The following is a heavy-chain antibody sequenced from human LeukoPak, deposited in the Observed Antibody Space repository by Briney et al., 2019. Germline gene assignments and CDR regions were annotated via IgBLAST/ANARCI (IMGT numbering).Heavy chain of an antibody. CDR2: IYSSGST. D-gene: IGHD5-18*01. Sequence: SETLSLTCIVSGGSISSYYWSRIRQPPGKGLEWIGYIYSSGSTDYNPSLKSRVTISLDTSNHQLSLKLTSVAAADTAVYYCARHVGIHLWSLYFDYWGQGSLVTVSS. CDR3: ARHVGIHLWSLYFDY. J-gene: IGHJ4*02. V-gene: IGHV4-59*08. CDR1: GGSISSYY.